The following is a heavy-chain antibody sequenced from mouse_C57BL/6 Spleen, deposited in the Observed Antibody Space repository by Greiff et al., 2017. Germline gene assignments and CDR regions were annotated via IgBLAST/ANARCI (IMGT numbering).Heavy chain of an antibody. CDR1: GFTLTSSG. J-gene: IGHJ1*03. CDR2: LWGGGRT. D-gene: IGHD4-1*01. CDR3: AKHAGYWYFDV. Sequence: VQLQESGPGLVAPSQSLSITCTVSGFTLTSSGVAWARQPPGNGLAWLGVLWGGGRTNYNSALMSRLSLSKDNSKSQVYLKMNSLQTDDTAMYYCAKHAGYWYFDVWGTGTTVTVSS. V-gene: IGHV2-9*01.